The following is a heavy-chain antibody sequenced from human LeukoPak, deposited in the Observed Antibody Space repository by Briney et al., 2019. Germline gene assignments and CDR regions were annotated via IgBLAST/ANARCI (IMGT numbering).Heavy chain of an antibody. D-gene: IGHD6-19*01. CDR2: INGRADEA. CDR3: ATRAGVAVADSYYYYGLDV. J-gene: IGHJ6*02. V-gene: IGHV3-23*01. CDR1: GFTFSNYG. Sequence: PGGSLRLSCAASGFTFSNYGMNWVRQAPGKGLEWVSSINGRADEAHHADSVKGRFTISRDNSKNTLYLQMNSLRADDTAVYYCATRAGVAVADSYYYYGLDVWGQGTTVTVSS.